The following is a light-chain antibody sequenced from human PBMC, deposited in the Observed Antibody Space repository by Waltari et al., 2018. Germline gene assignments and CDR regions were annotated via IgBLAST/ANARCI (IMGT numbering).Light chain of an antibody. V-gene: IGLV2-14*03. CDR2: DVS. CDR1: SSDVGGYNF. CDR3: SSYTTTSTWV. J-gene: IGLJ3*02. Sequence: HSALTQPASVSGSPGQSITLSCTGTSSDVGGYNFFSWYQKHPVKAPKLIIYDVSNRPSGVSNRFSGSKSGNTASLTISGLQAEDEADYYCSSYTTTSTWVFGGGTKLTVL.